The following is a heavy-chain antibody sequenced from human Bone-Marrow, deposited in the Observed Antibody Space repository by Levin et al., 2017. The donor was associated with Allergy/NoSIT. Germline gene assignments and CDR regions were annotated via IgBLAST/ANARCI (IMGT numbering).Heavy chain of an antibody. CDR1: GFTFSSFW. J-gene: IGHJ4*02. CDR2: IKSDGSGT. Sequence: GESLKISCAASGFTFSSFWMHWVRQAPGKGLVWVSRIKSDGSGTIYADSVKGRFTISRDNAKNTVYLQMNSLRAEDTAVYYCTRDWYRSGDYWGQGALVTVSS. V-gene: IGHV3-74*01. CDR3: TRDWYRSGDY. D-gene: IGHD6-13*01.